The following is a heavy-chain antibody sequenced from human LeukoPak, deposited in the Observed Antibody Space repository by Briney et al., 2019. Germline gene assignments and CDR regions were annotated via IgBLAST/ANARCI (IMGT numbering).Heavy chain of an antibody. D-gene: IGHD1-1*01. J-gene: IGHJ5*02. CDR2: MYTSGST. CDR1: GASISSYY. V-gene: IGHV4-4*07. CDR3: ARLRVVVGTRGPQWFDP. Sequence: SETLSLTCTVSGASISSYYWSWIRQPAGKGLEWIGHMYTSGSTNFNPSLKSRVTMSVDTSKNPLSLKMRSPTAADTAVYYCARLRVVVGTRGPQWFDPWGQGTLVTVSS.